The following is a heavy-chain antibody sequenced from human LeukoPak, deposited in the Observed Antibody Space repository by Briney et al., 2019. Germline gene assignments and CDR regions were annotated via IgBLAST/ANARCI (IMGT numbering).Heavy chain of an antibody. Sequence: PGGSLRLSCAASGFTFSSYWRSWVRQAPGKGLEWVANIKQDGSEKYYVDSVKGGFTLSRDNAKNSLYLQMNSLSAEDTAVYYCARTRRSDFWSGYYYYFDYWGQGTLVTVSS. V-gene: IGHV3-7*03. CDR3: ARTRRSDFWSGYYYYFDY. CDR2: IKQDGSEK. D-gene: IGHD3-3*01. J-gene: IGHJ4*02. CDR1: GFTFSSYW.